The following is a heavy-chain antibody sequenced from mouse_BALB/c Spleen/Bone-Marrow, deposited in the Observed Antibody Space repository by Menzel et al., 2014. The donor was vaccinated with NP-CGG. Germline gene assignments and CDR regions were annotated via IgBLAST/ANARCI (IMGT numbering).Heavy chain of an antibody. CDR3: TRYTYGDYPYYYAMDY. V-gene: IGHV1S81*02. J-gene: IGHJ4*01. CDR2: INPSNGGT. CDR1: GYTFXSYY. D-gene: IGHD2-13*01. Sequence: QVQLQQSGAELVKPGASVKLSCKASGYTFXSYYMYWVKQRPGRGLEWIGGINPSNGGTNFNEKFKSKATLTVDKSSNAAYMQLGSLTSEDSAVYYCTRYTYGDYPYYYAMDYWGQGTSVTVSS.